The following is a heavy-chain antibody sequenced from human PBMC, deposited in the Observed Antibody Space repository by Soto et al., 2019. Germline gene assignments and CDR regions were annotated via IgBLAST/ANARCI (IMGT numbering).Heavy chain of an antibody. J-gene: IGHJ6*02. CDR2: IWYDGSTI. CDR3: AREYYDGSASSNGVDV. D-gene: IGHD3-10*01. CDR1: GFTFSSYG. Sequence: GSSLGLSSAASGFTFSSYGMHWVLQAPGKGLEWVAVIWYDGSTIYYADSVKGLFTISRDNAKNSLYLQMNILRAEDTAVYYCAREYYDGSASSNGVDVWGQGTTVTVSS. V-gene: IGHV3-33*01.